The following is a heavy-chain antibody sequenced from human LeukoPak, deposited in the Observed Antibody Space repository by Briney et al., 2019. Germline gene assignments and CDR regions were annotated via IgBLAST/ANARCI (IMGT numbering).Heavy chain of an antibody. J-gene: IGHJ4*02. Sequence: PGGSLRLSCAASGFTFSTYGMHWVRQAPGKGLEWVAFIRYDGGIKYYADSVKGRFTISRDNSKNTLYLQMNSLRAEDTAVYYCAKYCSGGSCYPNYGDYVGYWGQGTLVTVSS. CDR2: IRYDGGIK. D-gene: IGHD2-15*01. V-gene: IGHV3-30*02. CDR3: AKYCSGGSCYPNYGDYVGY. CDR1: GFTFSTYG.